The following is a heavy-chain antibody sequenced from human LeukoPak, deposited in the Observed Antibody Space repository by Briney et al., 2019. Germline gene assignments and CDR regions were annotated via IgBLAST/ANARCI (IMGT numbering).Heavy chain of an antibody. CDR3: AREVTYYDSSGGAFDY. CDR2: IIPILGIA. Sequence: SVKVSCKASGGTFSSYAISWVRQAPGQGLEWMGRIIPILGIANYAQKFQGRVTITADKSTSTAYMELSSLRSEDTAVYYCAREVTYYDSSGGAFDYWGQGTLVTVSS. CDR1: GGTFSSYA. J-gene: IGHJ4*02. V-gene: IGHV1-69*04. D-gene: IGHD3-22*01.